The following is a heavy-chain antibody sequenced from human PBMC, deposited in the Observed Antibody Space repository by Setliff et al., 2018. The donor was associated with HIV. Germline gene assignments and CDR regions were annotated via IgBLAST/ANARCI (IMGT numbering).Heavy chain of an antibody. D-gene: IGHD6-19*01. CDR3: ARPHSGRGGGAWFDP. CDR2: MIYGGDT. V-gene: IGHV4-39*01. J-gene: IGHJ5*02. CDR1: GGSITSGNYY. Sequence: PSETLSLTCRVYGGSITSGNYYWGRIRQAPGKGLEWIASMIYGGDTWYNPSLKSRVTIYVDTANNEISLRLSSVTAEDTAVYRCARPHSGRGGGAWFDPWGQGIQVTVSS.